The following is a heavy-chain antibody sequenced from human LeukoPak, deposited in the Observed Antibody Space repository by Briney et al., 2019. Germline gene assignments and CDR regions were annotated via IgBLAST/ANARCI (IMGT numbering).Heavy chain of an antibody. V-gene: IGHV3-23*01. J-gene: IGHJ3*02. CDR1: GFIFSRHA. CDR2: ISTGGEYT. D-gene: IGHD3-22*01. CDR3: AKRLYYDSSGWFDAFDI. Sequence: GGSLRLSCAASGFIFSRHAMTWVRQAPGMGLEWVSVISTGGEYTYYADSGKGRFTISRDNSKNTLYLQMNGLRAEDAAIYYCAKRLYYDSSGWFDAFDIWGQGTMVTVSS.